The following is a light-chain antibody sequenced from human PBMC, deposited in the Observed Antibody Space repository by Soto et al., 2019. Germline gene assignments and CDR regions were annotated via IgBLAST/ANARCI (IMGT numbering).Light chain of an antibody. Sequence: DIQMTQSPSSVSASVGDRVNITCRASQTINYWLAWFQQRPGEAPKLLIYDASSLESGVPSRFSGSESGTEFTLIISSLQPDDFASYFCQQYDRFPWTFGQGTKV. J-gene: IGKJ1*01. CDR2: DAS. V-gene: IGKV1-5*01. CDR3: QQYDRFPWT. CDR1: QTINYW.